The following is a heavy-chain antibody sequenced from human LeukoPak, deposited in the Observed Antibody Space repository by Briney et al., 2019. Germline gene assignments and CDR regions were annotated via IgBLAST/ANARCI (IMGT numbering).Heavy chain of an antibody. CDR3: AADGADFDRSGNALDY. J-gene: IGHJ4*02. CDR2: FDPEGGET. CDR1: GYSLTELS. V-gene: IGHV1-24*01. D-gene: IGHD3-22*01. Sequence: ASVKVSCKASGYSLTELSMQWVRQAPGKGLEWMGGFDPEGGETIYAEKFQGRVTMTEDTSTDTAYMELSSLRPEDTAVYYCAADGADFDRSGNALDYWGQGTLVTVSS.